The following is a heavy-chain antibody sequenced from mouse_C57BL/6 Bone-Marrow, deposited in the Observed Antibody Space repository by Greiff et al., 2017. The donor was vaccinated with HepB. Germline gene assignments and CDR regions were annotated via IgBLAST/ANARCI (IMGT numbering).Heavy chain of an antibody. CDR3: ANGSPFAY. V-gene: IGHV3-6*01. J-gene: IGHJ3*01. CDR2: IRYDGGN. D-gene: IGHD1-1*01. CDR1: GYSITSGYY. Sequence: EVQLMESGPGLVKPSQSLSLTCSVSGYSITSGYYWKWIRQFPGNKLEWMDYIRYDGGNNYNPSLKNRISITRDTSKNQFFLKLNSVTTEDTATYYCANGSPFAYWGQGTLVTVSA.